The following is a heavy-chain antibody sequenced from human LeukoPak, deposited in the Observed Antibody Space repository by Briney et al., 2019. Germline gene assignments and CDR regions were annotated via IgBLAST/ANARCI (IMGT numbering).Heavy chain of an antibody. Sequence: PSETLSLTCTVSGGSISSSSYYWGWLRQPPGKGLEWIGSIYYSGSSYYNPSLKSRVTISVDTSKNQFSLKLSSVTAADTAVYYCARLPYYYGSGSPSRYYFDYWGQGTLVTVSS. V-gene: IGHV4-39*01. CDR3: ARLPYYYGSGSPSRYYFDY. J-gene: IGHJ4*02. CDR1: GGSISSSSYY. CDR2: IYYSGSS. D-gene: IGHD3-10*01.